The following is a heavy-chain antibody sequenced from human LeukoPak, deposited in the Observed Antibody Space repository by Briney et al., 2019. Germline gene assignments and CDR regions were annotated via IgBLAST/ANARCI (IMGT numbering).Heavy chain of an antibody. Sequence: GGSLRLSCAASGFTLSSYDMHWVRQATGRGLEWVSTIGTAGDTYSPGSVKGRFTISRENAKNSLYLQMNSLRAGDTAVYYCTRAYGGFYYYGMDVWGQGTTVTVSS. CDR1: GFTLSSYD. J-gene: IGHJ6*02. V-gene: IGHV3-13*01. D-gene: IGHD5-12*01. CDR3: TRAYGGFYYYGMDV. CDR2: IGTAGDT.